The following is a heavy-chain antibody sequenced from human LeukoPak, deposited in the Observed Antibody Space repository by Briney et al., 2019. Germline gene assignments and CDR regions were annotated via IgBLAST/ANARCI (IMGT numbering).Heavy chain of an antibody. V-gene: IGHV1-2*02. CDR3: TRNTHFYDSIGYDEDY. J-gene: IGHJ4*02. CDR2: INPKSGGT. Sequence: ASVKVSCKASGYTFTGYYMHWVRQAPGQGLEWMGWINPKSGGTNYAQKFQGRVTMTRDTSISTAYMELSRLRSDDTAVYCCTRNTHFYDSIGYDEDYWGQGTLVAVSS. CDR1: GYTFTGYY. D-gene: IGHD3-22*01.